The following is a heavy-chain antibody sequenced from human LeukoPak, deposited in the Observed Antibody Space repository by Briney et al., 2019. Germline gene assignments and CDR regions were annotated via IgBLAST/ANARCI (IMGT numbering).Heavy chain of an antibody. CDR2: ISPSGSTI. CDR1: GFTFSNYG. CDR3: ARGGAVAGLY. Sequence: GGSLRLSCAASGFTFSNYGMHWVRQAPGKGLEWVSYISPSGSTIYYADSVKGRFTISRDNAKNSLYLQMNSLRADDTAVYYCARGGAVAGLYWGQGTLVTVSS. J-gene: IGHJ4*02. D-gene: IGHD6-19*01. V-gene: IGHV3-48*04.